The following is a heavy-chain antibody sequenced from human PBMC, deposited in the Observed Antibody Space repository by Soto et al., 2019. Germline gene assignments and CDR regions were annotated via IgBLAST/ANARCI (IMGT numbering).Heavy chain of an antibody. Sequence: SETLSLTCTVSGDSISSSTYYWAWIRQPPGKGLEWIGNIFYSGITYYNPSLRSRITMSVDTSKNQFSLKLSSVIAADTAVYYCARRKYSGTFWSIDFWGQGTLVTVSS. V-gene: IGHV4-39*01. CDR1: GDSISSSTYY. CDR3: ARRKYSGTFWSIDF. D-gene: IGHD1-26*01. J-gene: IGHJ4*02. CDR2: IFYSGIT.